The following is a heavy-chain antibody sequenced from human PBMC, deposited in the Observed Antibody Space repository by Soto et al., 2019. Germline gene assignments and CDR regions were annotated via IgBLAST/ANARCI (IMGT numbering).Heavy chain of an antibody. CDR2: IKQDGSEK. CDR3: FFFQAEDGIRDTVPVSAFLLNRSSDL. V-gene: IGHV3-7*01. J-gene: IGHJ2*01. Sequence: KGLEWVANIKQDGSEKYYVDSVKGRFTITRDNAKNSLYLQMNSLRAEDTAVYYCFFFQAEDGIRDTVPVSAFLLNRSSDL. D-gene: IGHD2-15*01.